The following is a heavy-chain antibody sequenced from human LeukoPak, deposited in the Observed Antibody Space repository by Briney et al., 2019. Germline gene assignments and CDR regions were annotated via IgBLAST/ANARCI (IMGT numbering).Heavy chain of an antibody. CDR3: ARDSSNCNAFDI. D-gene: IGHD6-13*01. CDR1: GGSINSGSDY. V-gene: IGHV4-61*02. J-gene: IGHJ3*02. Sequence: SETLSLTCTVSGGSINSGSDYWSWIRQPAGKGLEWIGRIFTSGSTNYNPSLKSRVTISVDTYKNQFSLKLGSVTAADTAVYDCARDSSNCNAFDIWGQGTMVTVSS. CDR2: IFTSGST.